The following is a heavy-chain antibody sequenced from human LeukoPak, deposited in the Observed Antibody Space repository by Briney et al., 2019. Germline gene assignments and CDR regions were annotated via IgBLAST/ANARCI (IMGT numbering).Heavy chain of an antibody. J-gene: IGHJ5*02. CDR3: ARGFGDWGLSWFDP. CDR1: GGSISSGGYY. Sequence: SETLSLTCTVSGGSISSGGYYWSWIRQHPGKGLEWIGYIYYSGSTYYNPSLKSRVTISVDTSKNQFSLKLTSVTAADTAVYYCARGFGDWGLSWFDPWGQGTLVTVSS. CDR2: IYYSGST. D-gene: IGHD3-10*01. V-gene: IGHV4-31*03.